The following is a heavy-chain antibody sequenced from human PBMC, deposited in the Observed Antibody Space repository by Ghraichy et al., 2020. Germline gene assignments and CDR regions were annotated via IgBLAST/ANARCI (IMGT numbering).Heavy chain of an antibody. CDR2: IYSGGST. D-gene: IGHD4-11*01. CDR1: GFTVSSNY. V-gene: IGHV3-66*01. J-gene: IGHJ4*02. CDR3: ARDGVYSLFDY. Sequence: LTCAASGFTVSSNYMSWVRQAPGKGLEWVSVIYSGGSTYYADSVKGRFTISRDNSKNTLYLQMNSLRAEDTAVYYCARDGVYSLFDYWGQGTLVTVSS.